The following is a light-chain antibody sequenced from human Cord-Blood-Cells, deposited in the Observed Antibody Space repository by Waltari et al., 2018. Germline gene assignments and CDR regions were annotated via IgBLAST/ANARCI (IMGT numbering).Light chain of an antibody. V-gene: IGLV2-23*01. CDR3: CSYAGSSTYVV. Sequence: QSALTQPASVSGSPGQSITISCTGTSSDVGSYNLVSWYQQHPGNAPKLMSYEGSKRPSGVFNRFSGSKSGNTASLTISGLQAEDEADYYCCSYAGSSTYVVFGGGTKLTVL. CDR1: SSDVGSYNL. J-gene: IGLJ2*01. CDR2: EGS.